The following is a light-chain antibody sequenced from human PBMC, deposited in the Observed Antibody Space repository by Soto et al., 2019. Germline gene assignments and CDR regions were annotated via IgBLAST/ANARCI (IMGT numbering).Light chain of an antibody. J-gene: IGKJ3*01. CDR3: QQYGTIPFT. Sequence: EIVLTQSPGTLSLSPGERATLSCRASQTVGNIYLGWYQQKPGQSPRLLISGTSNRTTGIPDRFSGSGSGTDFTLTIIRLAPEDFAVYYFQQYGTIPFTFGPGTKVDI. CDR2: GTS. CDR1: QTVGNIY. V-gene: IGKV3-20*01.